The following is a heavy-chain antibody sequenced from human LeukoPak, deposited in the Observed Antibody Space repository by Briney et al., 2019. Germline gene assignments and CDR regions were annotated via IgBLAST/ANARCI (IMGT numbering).Heavy chain of an antibody. CDR1: GGTISSGGYY. D-gene: IGHD3-16*02. V-gene: IGHV4-31*03. J-gene: IGHJ4*02. Sequence: PSQTLSLTCTVSGGTISSGGYYWSWIRQHPGKGLEWIGFIYYSGSTYYNPSLKSRVTFSVDTSKNQFSLKLSSVNAADTAVYYCARAVYDYIWGSYRFDYWGQGTLVTVSS. CDR3: ARAVYDYIWGSYRFDY. CDR2: IYYSGST.